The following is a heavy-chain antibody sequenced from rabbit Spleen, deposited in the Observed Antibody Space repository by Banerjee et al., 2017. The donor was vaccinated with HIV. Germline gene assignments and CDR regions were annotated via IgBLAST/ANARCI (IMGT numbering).Heavy chain of an antibody. V-gene: IGHV1S45*01. J-gene: IGHJ6*01. CDR3: ARDTSSSFSSYGMDL. CDR2: IDTGSSGFT. Sequence: QEQLVESGGGLVKPGASLTPTCIASGVSFSGNSYMCLVRQAPGKGLEWIACIDTGSSGFTYFASWAKGRFTISKTSSTTVTLQMTSLTAADTATYFCARDTSSSFSSYGMDLWGPGTLVTVS. CDR1: GVSFSGNSY. D-gene: IGHD1-1*01.